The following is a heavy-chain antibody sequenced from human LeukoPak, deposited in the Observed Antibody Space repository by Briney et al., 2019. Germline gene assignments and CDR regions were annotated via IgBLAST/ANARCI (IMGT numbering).Heavy chain of an antibody. J-gene: IGHJ4*02. Sequence: EASVKVSCTVSGYTLTELSMHWVRQAPGKGLEWMGGFDPEDGETIYAQKFQGRVTMTEDTSTDTAYMELSSLRSEDTAVYYCATLGTMVWRYFDYWGQGTLVTVSS. CDR1: GYTLTELS. D-gene: IGHD3-10*01. CDR3: ATLGTMVWRYFDY. CDR2: FDPEDGET. V-gene: IGHV1-24*01.